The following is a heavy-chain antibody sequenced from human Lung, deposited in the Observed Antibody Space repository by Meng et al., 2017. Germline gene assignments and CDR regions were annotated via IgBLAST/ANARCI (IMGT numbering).Heavy chain of an antibody. D-gene: IGHD6-13*01. Sequence: QVQVVQSGAEVRNPGASVKVSCKTSGYTCIRHGITWVRQAPGQGLEWMGWISVHNGNTNYAEKFQGRVTMTTDTSTNTAYMELRSLTSDDTAVYYCARDLKPEGIATEYLDYWGQGTLVTVSS. J-gene: IGHJ4*02. CDR3: ARDLKPEGIATEYLDY. CDR2: ISVHNGNT. V-gene: IGHV1-18*01. CDR1: GYTCIRHG.